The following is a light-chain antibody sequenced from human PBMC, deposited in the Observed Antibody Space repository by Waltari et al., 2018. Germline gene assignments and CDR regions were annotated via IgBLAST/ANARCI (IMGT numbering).Light chain of an antibody. CDR2: SNN. Sequence: SVLTQPPSASGTPGPRVTLSCSGSSTNIGSNTVNWYQRLPGTAPKLLIYSNNQRPSGVPDRFSGSKSGTSASLAISVLQSEDEADYYCAAWDDSLNGSWVFGGGTKLTVL. J-gene: IGLJ3*02. CDR3: AAWDDSLNGSWV. V-gene: IGLV1-44*01. CDR1: STNIGSNT.